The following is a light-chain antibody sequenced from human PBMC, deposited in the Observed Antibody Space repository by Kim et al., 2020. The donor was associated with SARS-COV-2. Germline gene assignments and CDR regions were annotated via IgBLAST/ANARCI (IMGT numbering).Light chain of an antibody. CDR3: QQRSNWPPWT. CDR2: DAS. J-gene: IGKJ1*01. Sequence: SPGERATLSCRASQSVSSYLAWYQQKTGEAPRLLINDASNRATGIPARFSGSGSGTDFTLTISSLEPEDFAVYYCQQRSNWPPWTFGQGTKVEIK. CDR1: QSVSSY. V-gene: IGKV3-11*01.